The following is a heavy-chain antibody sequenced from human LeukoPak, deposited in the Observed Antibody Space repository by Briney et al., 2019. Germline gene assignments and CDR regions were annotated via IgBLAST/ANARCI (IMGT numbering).Heavy chain of an antibody. CDR2: IFRSGST. Sequence: SETLSLTCAVSSFSISSGYYWGWIRQPPGKGLEWIGKIFRSGSTYHNPSLKSRVTILVDTSKNQFSLNLSSVTAADTAVYYCARGGGVTTIDCWGQGTLVTVSS. CDR3: ARGGGVTTIDC. J-gene: IGHJ4*02. CDR1: SFSISSGYY. V-gene: IGHV4-38-2*01. D-gene: IGHD4-17*01.